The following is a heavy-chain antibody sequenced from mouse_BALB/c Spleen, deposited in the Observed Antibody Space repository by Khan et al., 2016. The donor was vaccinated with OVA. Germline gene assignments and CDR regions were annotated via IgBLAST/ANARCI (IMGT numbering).Heavy chain of an antibody. J-gene: IGHJ3*01. V-gene: IGHV1-7*01. D-gene: IGHD2-3*01. Sequence: VQLQQSGTELAKPGASVKMSCKASGYTFISYWMHWVKQRPGQGLEWIGYINPSTDYPEYNQKFKDKATLTTDKSPNTAYMQLSSLTSEDSAVYYCTRRRLDGIFVYWGQGTRVTVSA. CDR1: GYTFISYW. CDR3: TRRRLDGIFVY. CDR2: INPSTDYP.